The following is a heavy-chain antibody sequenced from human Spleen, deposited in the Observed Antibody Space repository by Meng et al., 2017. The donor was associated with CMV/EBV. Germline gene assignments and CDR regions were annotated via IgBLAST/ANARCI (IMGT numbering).Heavy chain of an antibody. CDR1: GFTFSSFG. CDR2: ISSDNVDI. V-gene: IGHV3-21*01. CDR3: ARQAYQDFWSGYYDS. Sequence: SGFTFSSFGMNWVRQAPGKGLEWVSSISSDNVDIKFADSVRGRFTISRDNAKNSLYLQINSLRVEDTAVYYCARQAYQDFWSGYYDSWGQGTLVTVSS. J-gene: IGHJ4*02. D-gene: IGHD3-3*01.